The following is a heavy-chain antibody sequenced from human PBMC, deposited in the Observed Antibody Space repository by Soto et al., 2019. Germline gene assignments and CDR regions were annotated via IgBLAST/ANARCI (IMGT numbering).Heavy chain of an antibody. V-gene: IGHV3-30*18. Sequence: QEQLAESGGGVVQPGNSLRLSCAASGFNFSTYGMHWVRQVPGQGPEWVAVISYDGSKETYADSVKGRFTISRYNSKNTLYLQMNCLRVEDTALYYCAKEGRQGLIYYYYCMDVCGQGTSVTVSS. CDR3: AKEGRQGLIYYYYCMDV. CDR2: ISYDGSKE. D-gene: IGHD6-19*01. J-gene: IGHJ6*03. CDR1: GFNFSTYG.